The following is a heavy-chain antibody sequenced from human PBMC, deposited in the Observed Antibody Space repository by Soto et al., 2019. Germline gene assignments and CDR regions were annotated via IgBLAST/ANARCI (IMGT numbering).Heavy chain of an antibody. Sequence: SETLSLTCTVSGGSISSGDYYWSWIRQPPGKGLEWIGYIFYSGSTYYNPSLKSRVTISVDTSKNQFSLKLSSVTAADTAVYYCMLGSGWKDFDYWGQGTLVTVSS. J-gene: IGHJ4*02. V-gene: IGHV4-30-4*01. CDR3: MLGSGWKDFDY. CDR2: IFYSGST. CDR1: GGSISSGDYY. D-gene: IGHD3-22*01.